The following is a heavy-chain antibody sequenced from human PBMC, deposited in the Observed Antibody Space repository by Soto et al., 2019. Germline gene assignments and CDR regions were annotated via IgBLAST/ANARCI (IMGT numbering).Heavy chain of an antibody. D-gene: IGHD2-8*01. Sequence: HVQLQESGPGLVKPSETLSLTCAVSGDSISRVNWWSWVRQSPGQGLEWIGDIYHTGITNYNPSLQSRITISVDKFNNGFSLNLTSVTAADTAVYYCARSPGYFTISSWVPWGQGTLVTVSS. J-gene: IGHJ5*02. V-gene: IGHV4-4*02. CDR1: GDSISRVNW. CDR3: ARSPGYFTISSWVP. CDR2: IYHTGIT.